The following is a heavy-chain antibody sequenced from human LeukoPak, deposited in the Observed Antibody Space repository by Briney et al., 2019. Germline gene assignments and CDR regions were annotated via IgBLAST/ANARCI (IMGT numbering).Heavy chain of an antibody. CDR2: ISSSSSYI. CDR3: ARVNYDFWSGTRGGAFDI. D-gene: IGHD3-3*01. V-gene: IGHV3-21*01. CDR1: GFTFSSYS. J-gene: IGHJ3*02. Sequence: GGSLRLSCAASGFTFSSYSMNWVRQAPGKGLEWVSSISSSSSYIYYADSVKGRFTISRDDAKNSLYLQMNSLRAEDTAVYYCARVNYDFWSGTRGGAFDIWGQGTMVTVSS.